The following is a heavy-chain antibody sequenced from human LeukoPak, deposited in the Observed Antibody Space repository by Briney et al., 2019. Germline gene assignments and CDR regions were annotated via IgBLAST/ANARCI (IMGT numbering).Heavy chain of an antibody. CDR2: IIPIFGTA. D-gene: IGHD3-10*01. Sequence: ASVKVSCKASGGTFSSYAISWVRQAPGQGLEWMGGIIPIFGTANYAQKFQGRVTITADESTSTTYMELRRLRSEDTAVYYCARDERFYYGSGIHYWGQGTLVTVSS. CDR1: GGTFSSYA. V-gene: IGHV1-69*13. J-gene: IGHJ4*02. CDR3: ARDERFYYGSGIHY.